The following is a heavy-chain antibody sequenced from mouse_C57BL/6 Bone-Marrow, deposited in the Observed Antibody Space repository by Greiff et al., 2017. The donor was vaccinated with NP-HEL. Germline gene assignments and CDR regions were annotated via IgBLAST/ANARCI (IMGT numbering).Heavy chain of an antibody. CDR2: IDPENGDT. V-gene: IGHV14-4*01. CDR3: TTCSSWFAY. CDR1: GFNIKDDY. Sequence: VQLQQSGAELVRPGASVKLSCTASGFNIKDDYMHWVKQRPEQGLEWIGWIDPENGDTEYASKFQGKATITADTSSNTAYLQLSSLTSEDTAVYYCTTCSSWFAYGGQGTLVTVSA. J-gene: IGHJ3*01. D-gene: IGHD1-1*01.